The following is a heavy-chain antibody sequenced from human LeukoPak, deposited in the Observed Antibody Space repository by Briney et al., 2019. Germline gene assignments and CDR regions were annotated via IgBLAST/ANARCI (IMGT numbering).Heavy chain of an antibody. V-gene: IGHV3-7*01. CDR1: GFAFSSSW. D-gene: IGHD6-6*01. CDR2: IDQDGSKT. J-gene: IGHJ4*02. CDR3: ARATWGSSDY. Sequence: GGSLRLSCAASGFAFSSSWMSLVRQAPGKGLEWVANIDQDGSKTYYVDFVKGRFTISRDNAKKSLYLQMNSLRVEDTAVYYCARATWGSSDYWGQGTLVTVSS.